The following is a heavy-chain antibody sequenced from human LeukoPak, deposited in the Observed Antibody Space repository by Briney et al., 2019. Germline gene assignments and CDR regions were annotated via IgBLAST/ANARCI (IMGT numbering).Heavy chain of an antibody. CDR3: ARDRRDDAFDI. Sequence: GGSLRLSCAASGFTFDDYGMNWVRQAPGKGLEWVSGINWNGGSTGYADSVKGRFTISGDNVKNSLFLQMNSLRVEDTALYHCARDRRDDAFDIWGQGTMVTVSS. V-gene: IGHV3-20*01. CDR1: GFTFDDYG. J-gene: IGHJ3*02. CDR2: INWNGGST.